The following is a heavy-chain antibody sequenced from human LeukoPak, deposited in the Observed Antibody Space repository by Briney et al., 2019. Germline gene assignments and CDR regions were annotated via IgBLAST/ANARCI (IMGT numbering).Heavy chain of an antibody. D-gene: IGHD3-22*01. V-gene: IGHV3-23*01. J-gene: IGHJ4*02. CDR2: ISGSGGST. CDR3: AKDGYCYDRGPRTY. Sequence: GGSLRLSRAACGFTFSSYAMSWVRQAPGKGLEWVSDISGSGGSTYYADSVKGRFTISRDNSKNTLYLQMNSLRADDTAVYYCAKDGYCYDRGPRTYWGQGTLVTVSS. CDR1: GFTFSSYA.